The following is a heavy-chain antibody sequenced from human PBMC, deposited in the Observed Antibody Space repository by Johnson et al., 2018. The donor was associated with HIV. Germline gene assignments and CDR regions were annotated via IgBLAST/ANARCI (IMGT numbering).Heavy chain of an antibody. J-gene: IGHJ3*02. CDR3: ARERIAAAGLDAFDI. V-gene: IGHV3-30-3*01. CDR2: ISYDGSNK. Sequence: QMLLVESGGGVVQPGRSLRLSCAASGFTFSSYAMHWVRQAPGKGLEWVAVISYDGSNKYYADSVKGRFTISRDNSKNTLYLQMNRLRAEDTAVYYCARERIAAAGLDAFDIWGQGTMVTVSS. D-gene: IGHD6-13*01. CDR1: GFTFSSYA.